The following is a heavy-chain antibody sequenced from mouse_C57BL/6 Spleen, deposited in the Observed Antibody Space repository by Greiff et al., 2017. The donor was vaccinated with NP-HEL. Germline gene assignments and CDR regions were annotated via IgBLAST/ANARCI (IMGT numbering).Heavy chain of an antibody. CDR1: GYTFTSYW. CDR3: ARDYGSSYFAY. V-gene: IGHV1-64*01. CDR2: IHPNSGST. D-gene: IGHD1-1*01. J-gene: IGHJ3*01. Sequence: QVQLKQPGAELVKPGASVTLSCKASGYTFTSYWMHWVKQRPGQGLEWIGMIHPNSGSTNYNEKFKSKATLTVDKSSSTAYMQLSSLTSEDSAVYYCARDYGSSYFAYWGQGTLVTVSA.